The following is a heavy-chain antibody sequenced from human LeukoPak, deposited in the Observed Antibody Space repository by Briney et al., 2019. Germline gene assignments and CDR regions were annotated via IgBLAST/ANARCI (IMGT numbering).Heavy chain of an antibody. J-gene: IGHJ4*02. D-gene: IGHD3-9*01. Sequence: GGSLRLSCAASGFTFSDYYMSWIRQAPWKGLEWVSYISSSSYTNDAGAVKGRFTISRDNAKNSLYLQMNSLRAEDTAVYYCARDPGVLRYFDWPAGFDYWGQGTLVTVSS. V-gene: IGHV3-11*05. CDR1: GFTFSDYY. CDR2: ISSSSYT. CDR3: ARDPGVLRYFDWPAGFDY.